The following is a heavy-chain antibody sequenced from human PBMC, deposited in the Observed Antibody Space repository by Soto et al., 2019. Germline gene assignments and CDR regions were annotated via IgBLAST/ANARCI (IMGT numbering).Heavy chain of an antibody. CDR2: ISGSGGST. CDR3: ATAAWYSSSWYRDGMGV. Sequence: SLRLSCAASGFTFSSYAMSWVRQAPGKGLEWVSAISGSGGSTYYADSVKDRFTISRDNSKNTLYLQMNSLRAEDTAVYYCATAAWYSSSWYRDGMGVWGQGTTVTVSS. D-gene: IGHD6-13*01. CDR1: GFTFSSYA. V-gene: IGHV3-23*01. J-gene: IGHJ6*02.